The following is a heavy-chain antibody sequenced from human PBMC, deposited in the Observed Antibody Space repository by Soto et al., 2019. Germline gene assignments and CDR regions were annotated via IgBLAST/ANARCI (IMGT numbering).Heavy chain of an antibody. CDR1: EFTFISYG. V-gene: IGHV3-33*01. CDR3: ARDPVTRGDYFDY. Sequence: GGSLRLSCAASEFTFISYGMHWVRQAPGKGLEWVAVIWYDGSNKYYADSVKGRFTISRDNSKNTLYLQMNSLRAEDTAVYYCARDPVTRGDYFDYWGQGTLVTVSS. J-gene: IGHJ4*02. D-gene: IGHD3-16*01. CDR2: IWYDGSNK.